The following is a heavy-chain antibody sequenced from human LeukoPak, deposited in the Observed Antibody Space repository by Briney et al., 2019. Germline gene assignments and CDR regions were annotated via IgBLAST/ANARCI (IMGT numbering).Heavy chain of an antibody. CDR2: ISGSGGST. J-gene: IGHJ5*02. V-gene: IGHV3-23*01. Sequence: PGRSLRLSCAASGFTFSSYGMHWVRQAPGKGLEWVSAISGSGGSTYYADSVKGRFTISRDNSKNTLYLQMNSLRAEDTAVYYCAREGYSGSPRVSFDPWGQGTLVTVSS. CDR1: GFTFSSYG. CDR3: AREGYSGSPRVSFDP. D-gene: IGHD1-26*01.